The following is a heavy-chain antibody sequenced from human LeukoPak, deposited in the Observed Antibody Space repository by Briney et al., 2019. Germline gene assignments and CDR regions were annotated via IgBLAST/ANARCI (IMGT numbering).Heavy chain of an antibody. Sequence: GGSLRLSCAASGFVVSSTYMTWVRQPPGKGLEWVSVTHIGGSTYYADFVKGRFSISRDNSKNTLYLQMNSLRADDTAIYFCARDLSLDYWGRGTLVTVSS. V-gene: IGHV3-53*01. J-gene: IGHJ4*02. CDR1: GFVVSSTY. CDR3: ARDLSLDY. CDR2: THIGGST.